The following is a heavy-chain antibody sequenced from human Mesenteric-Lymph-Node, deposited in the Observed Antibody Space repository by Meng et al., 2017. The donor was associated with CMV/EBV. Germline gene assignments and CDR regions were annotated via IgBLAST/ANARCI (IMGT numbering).Heavy chain of an antibody. D-gene: IGHD3-10*01. CDR2: MYYSGST. J-gene: IGHJ4*02. CDR1: GGSVSSGSHY. CDR3: ARAGVRGVTNFDY. V-gene: IGHV4-61*01. Sequence: VSGGSVSSGSHYWSWLRQPPGKGLEWIAYMYYSGSTNYNPSLKSRVTISVDTSKNQFSLKLSSLTAADTAVYYCARAGVRGVTNFDYWGQGTLVTVSS.